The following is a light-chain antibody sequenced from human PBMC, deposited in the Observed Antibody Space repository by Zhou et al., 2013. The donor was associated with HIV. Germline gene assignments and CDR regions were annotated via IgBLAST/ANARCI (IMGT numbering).Light chain of an antibody. CDR1: QTIDNY. Sequence: DIQMTQSPTSLSASVGDRVTITCRPSQTIDNYLNWYQQKPGKTPKLLIYKASSLESGVPSRFSGSGSGTEFTLTISSLQPDDFATYYCQQYNTYSRSFGQGTKLEIK. V-gene: IGKV1-5*03. CDR3: QQYNTYSRS. CDR2: KAS. J-gene: IGKJ2*03.